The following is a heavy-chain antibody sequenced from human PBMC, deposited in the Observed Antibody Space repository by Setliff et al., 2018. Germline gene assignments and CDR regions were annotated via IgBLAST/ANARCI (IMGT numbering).Heavy chain of an antibody. Sequence: GGSLRLSCVVSGFTVSNDFMGWVRQAPGKGLEWVSVIYNIGETRYADSVKGRFTISRDKSKNMLYLQMNSLRPEDTAVYYCARTCSGSGCYAGLESWGQGTPVTVSS. CDR1: GFTVSNDF. CDR3: ARTCSGSGCYAGLES. J-gene: IGHJ4*02. CDR2: IYNIGET. D-gene: IGHD2-15*01. V-gene: IGHV3-66*02.